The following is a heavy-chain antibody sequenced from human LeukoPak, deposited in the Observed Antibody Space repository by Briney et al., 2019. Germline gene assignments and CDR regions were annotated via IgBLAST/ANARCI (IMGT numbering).Heavy chain of an antibody. D-gene: IGHD3-3*01. CDR1: GGSISSGSYY. CDR2: IYTSGST. V-gene: IGHV4-61*02. Sequence: SETLSLTCTVSGGSISSGSYYWSWIRQPAGKGLEWIGRIYTSGSTNYNPSLKSRVTISVDTSKNQFSLKLSSVTAADTAVYYCARVYYDFWSGYYGGIDYWGQGTLVTVSS. CDR3: ARVYYDFWSGYYGGIDY. J-gene: IGHJ4*02.